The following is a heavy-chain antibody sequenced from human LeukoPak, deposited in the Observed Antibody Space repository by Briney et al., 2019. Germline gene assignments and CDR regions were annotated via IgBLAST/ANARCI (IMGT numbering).Heavy chain of an antibody. CDR2: IIPIFGTA. J-gene: IGHJ6*04. CDR3: ARAYSAATRGLRRYYYYYGMDV. D-gene: IGHD2-15*01. CDR1: GGTFSSYA. Sequence: SVKVSCKASGGTFSSYATSWVRQAPGQGLEWMGGIIPIFGTANYAQKFQGRVTITADESTSTAYMELSSLRSEDTAVYYCARAYSAATRGLRRYYYYYGMDVWGKGTTVTVSS. V-gene: IGHV1-69*01.